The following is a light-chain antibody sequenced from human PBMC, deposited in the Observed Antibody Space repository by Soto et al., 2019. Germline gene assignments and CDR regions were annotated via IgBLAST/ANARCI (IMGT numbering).Light chain of an antibody. J-gene: IGKJ3*01. CDR3: QQYYGNPPT. Sequence: DIVMTQSPESLAVSLGERATINCKSSQSVLYNSNNKDHIGWYQQKPGQPPKLLIYWASTRESGVPDRFSGSGSGTDFTLTISSLQAEDVAVYYCQQYYGNPPTFGPGTKVEIK. CDR1: QSVLYNSNNKDH. CDR2: WAS. V-gene: IGKV4-1*01.